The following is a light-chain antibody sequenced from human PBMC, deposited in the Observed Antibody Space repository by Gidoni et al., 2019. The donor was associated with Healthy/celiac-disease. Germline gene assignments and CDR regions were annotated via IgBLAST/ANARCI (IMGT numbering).Light chain of an antibody. CDR2: KAS. CDR3: QQYNSYSLT. J-gene: IGKJ4*01. CDR1: QSISSW. V-gene: IGKV1-5*03. Sequence: DIQMTQSPSTLAASVGDRVTITCRASQSISSWLAWYQQKPGKAPKLLIYKASSLDSGLPSRFSGSGSGTEFTLTISLLQPDDSATYYRQQYNSYSLTFGRGTKVEIK.